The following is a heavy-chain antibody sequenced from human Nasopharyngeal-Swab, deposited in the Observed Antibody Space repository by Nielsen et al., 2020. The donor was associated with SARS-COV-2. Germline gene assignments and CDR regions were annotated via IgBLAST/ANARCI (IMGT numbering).Heavy chain of an antibody. J-gene: IGHJ4*02. D-gene: IGHD6-19*01. Sequence: WVRQAPGQRLEWMGWINAGNGNTKHSQKFQGRVTITRDTSASTAYMELSSLRSEDTAVYYCARVGGSSGWLSWGQGTLVPVSS. CDR3: ARVGGSSGWLS. V-gene: IGHV1-3*01. CDR2: INAGNGNT.